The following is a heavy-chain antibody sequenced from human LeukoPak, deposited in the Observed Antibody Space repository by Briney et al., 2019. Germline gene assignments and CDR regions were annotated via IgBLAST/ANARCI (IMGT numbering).Heavy chain of an antibody. Sequence: SETLSLTCTVSGGSISSSSYYWGWIRQPPGKGLEWIGSIYYSGSTYYNPSLKSRVTISVDTSKTQFSLKLSSVTAADPAVYYCARHTFGELYRGRGPYFAYWGQGTLVTVSS. CDR1: GGSISSSSYY. D-gene: IGHD3-10*01. CDR2: IYYSGST. CDR3: ARHTFGELYRGRGPYFAY. J-gene: IGHJ4*02. V-gene: IGHV4-39*01.